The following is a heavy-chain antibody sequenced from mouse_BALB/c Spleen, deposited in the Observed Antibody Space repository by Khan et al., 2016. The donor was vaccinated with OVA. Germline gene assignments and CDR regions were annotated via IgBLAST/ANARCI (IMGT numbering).Heavy chain of an antibody. V-gene: IGHV2-9*02. CDR1: GFSLTSYG. Sequence: QVQLQQSGPGLVAPSQSLSITCTVSGFSLTSYGVHWVRQHPGKGLEGLGVIWAGGSTNYNSALMSRLSISKDNSKSQVFLKMNSLQTDDTAMYYSARLEDIGGQGTTLTVSS. CDR2: IWAGGST. CDR3: ARLEDI. J-gene: IGHJ2*01. D-gene: IGHD1-3*01.